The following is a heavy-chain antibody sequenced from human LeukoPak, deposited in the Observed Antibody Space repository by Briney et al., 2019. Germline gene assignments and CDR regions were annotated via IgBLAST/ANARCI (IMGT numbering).Heavy chain of an antibody. CDR1: GGSISSYY. CDR3: ARGALGIQIFDY. D-gene: IGHD5-18*01. J-gene: IGHJ4*02. V-gene: IGHV4-4*07. Sequence: SETLSLTCTVSGGSISSYYWSWIRQPAGKGLEWIGRIYSSGSTNYNPSLKSRVTMSADTSKNQFSLKLSSVTAADTAVYCCARGALGIQIFDYWGQGTLVTVSS. CDR2: IYSSGST.